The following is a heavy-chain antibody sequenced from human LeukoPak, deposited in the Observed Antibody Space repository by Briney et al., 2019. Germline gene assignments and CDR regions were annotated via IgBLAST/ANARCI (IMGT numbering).Heavy chain of an antibody. Sequence: TGGSLRLSCAASGFTFSSYAMSWVRQAPGKGLVWVSRIKNDGSRTDNADSVKGRFTISRDNTKNTLYLQMNSLRAEDTGVYYCVRDKDMSTTADLGFWGQGTLVTVSS. CDR3: VRDKDMSTTADLGF. V-gene: IGHV3-23*03. J-gene: IGHJ4*02. CDR1: GFTFSSYA. D-gene: IGHD1-26*01. CDR2: IKNDGSRT.